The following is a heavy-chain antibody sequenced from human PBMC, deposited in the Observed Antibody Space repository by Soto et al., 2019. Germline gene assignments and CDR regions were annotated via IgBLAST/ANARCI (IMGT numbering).Heavy chain of an antibody. J-gene: IGHJ3*01. CDR1: GLTVSGKKY. CDR2: VYDVDGT. CDR3: ASWLQREHAYDV. Sequence: PGGSLRLSCAASGLTVSGKKYIAWVRQAPGKGLKWVSGVYDVDGTYYADSVKGRFTISRDTYKTIVFLEMNDLRPDDTAVYYCASWLQREHAYDVWGLGTTVTVSS. D-gene: IGHD1-1*01. V-gene: IGHV3-53*01.